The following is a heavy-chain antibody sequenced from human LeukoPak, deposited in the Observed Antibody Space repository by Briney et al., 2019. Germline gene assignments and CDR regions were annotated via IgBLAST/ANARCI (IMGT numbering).Heavy chain of an antibody. V-gene: IGHV3-48*03. Sequence: PGGSLRLSCAASGFTFSSYEMNWVRQAPGKGLEWVSYISSSGSTIYYADSVKGRFTISRETAKNSLYLQMNSLRAEDTAVYYCARKPVTTWGGYYYYYGMDVWGQGTTVTVSS. D-gene: IGHD4-17*01. CDR1: GFTFSSYE. CDR3: ARKPVTTWGGYYYYYGMDV. CDR2: ISSSGSTI. J-gene: IGHJ6*02.